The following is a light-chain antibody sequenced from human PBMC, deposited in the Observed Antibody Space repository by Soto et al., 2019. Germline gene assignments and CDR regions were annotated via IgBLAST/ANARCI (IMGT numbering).Light chain of an antibody. CDR2: GAS. CDR3: QQYGSSPLT. Sequence: EIVLTQSPGTLSLSPGERATLSCRASQSVSRSYLAWYQQKPGQAPRLLIYGASITATGIPDRFSGSGSGTDFTLTISRLEPEDVAEYYCQQYGSSPLTFGGGTKVEIK. J-gene: IGKJ4*01. V-gene: IGKV3-20*01. CDR1: QSVSRSY.